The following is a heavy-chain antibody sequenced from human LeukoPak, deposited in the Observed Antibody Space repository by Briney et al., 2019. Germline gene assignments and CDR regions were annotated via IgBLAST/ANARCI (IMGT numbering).Heavy chain of an antibody. CDR2: ISGSGGST. V-gene: IGHV3-23*01. CDR3: AKGVGYSGSYLGAIDI. Sequence: GGSLRLSCAASGFTFSSYAMSWVRQAPGKGLEWVSAISGSGGSTYYADSVKGRFTISRDNSKNTLYLQMNSLRAEDTAVYYCAKGVGYSGSYLGAIDIWGQGTMVTVSS. D-gene: IGHD1-26*01. J-gene: IGHJ3*02. CDR1: GFTFSSYA.